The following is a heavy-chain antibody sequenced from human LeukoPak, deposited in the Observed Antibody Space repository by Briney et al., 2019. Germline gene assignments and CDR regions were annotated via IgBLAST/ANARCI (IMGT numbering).Heavy chain of an antibody. CDR1: GVSISSYY. CDR3: ARVTMVSVGAFDI. V-gene: IGHV4-4*07. J-gene: IGHJ3*02. CDR2: IYISGST. D-gene: IGHD4/OR15-4a*01. Sequence: ASETLSLTCTVSGVSISSYYWSWIRQPAGKGLEWIGRIYISGSTNYNPSLKSRVTMSVDTSKNQFSLKLRSVTAADTAVYYCARVTMVSVGAFDIWGQGTMVTVSS.